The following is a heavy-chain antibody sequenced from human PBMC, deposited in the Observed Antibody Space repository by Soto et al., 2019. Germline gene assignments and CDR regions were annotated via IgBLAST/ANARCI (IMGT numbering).Heavy chain of an antibody. D-gene: IGHD6-6*01. J-gene: IGHJ4*02. CDR1: AYSFISYW. Sequence: GDSLKITCKRSAYSFISYWIGWVRQMPGKGLEWMGIIYPCDSDTRYSPSFHGQVTISADKSISTAYLQWSSLKASDTAMYYCATPRESSIADHGFDYWGQGTMGAVSS. V-gene: IGHV5-51*01. CDR2: IYPCDSDT. CDR3: ATPRESSIADHGFDY.